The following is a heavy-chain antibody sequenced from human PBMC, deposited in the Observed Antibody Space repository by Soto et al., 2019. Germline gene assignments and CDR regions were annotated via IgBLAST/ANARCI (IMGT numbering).Heavy chain of an antibody. CDR1: GFTFSSYG. Sequence: GSLRLSCVTSGFTFSSYGMHWVRQAPGKVLEWLAIIRYDGSNKYYGDSVKGRFTISRDNSNNTLYLEMNNLRAEDTAVYYCARDRTFYGSGSKGMDFWGQGXTVTVYS. J-gene: IGHJ6*02. V-gene: IGHV3-30*02. D-gene: IGHD3-10*01. CDR3: ARDRTFYGSGSKGMDF. CDR2: IRYDGSNK.